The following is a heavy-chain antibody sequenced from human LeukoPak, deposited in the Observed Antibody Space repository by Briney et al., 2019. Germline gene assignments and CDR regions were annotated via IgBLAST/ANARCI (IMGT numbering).Heavy chain of an antibody. V-gene: IGHV3-21*01. J-gene: IGHJ4*02. CDR2: ISSSSSHI. Sequence: GSLRLSCAASGFTISSYNMNWVRQAPGKGLEWVSSISSSSSHIYYAYPVTGRFTISTSNTKNSLYLQMNSLRAEDTAVYYCARWPIAAAPPVYYFDYWGQGTLVTVSS. CDR1: GFTISSYN. CDR3: ARWPIAAAPPVYYFDY. D-gene: IGHD6-13*01.